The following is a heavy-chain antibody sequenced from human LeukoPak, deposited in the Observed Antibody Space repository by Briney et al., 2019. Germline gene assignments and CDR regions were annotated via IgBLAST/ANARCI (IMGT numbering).Heavy chain of an antibody. CDR2: ISYDGSNK. D-gene: IGHD1-26*01. CDR3: ARDFGGATGWFDP. J-gene: IGHJ5*02. CDR1: GFTFSSYG. V-gene: IGHV3-30*03. Sequence: PGRSLRLSCAASGFTFSSYGMHWVRQAPGKGLEWVAVISYDGSNKYYADSVKGRFTISRDNSKNTLYLQMNSLRAEDTAVYYCARDFGGATGWFDPWGQGTLVTVSS.